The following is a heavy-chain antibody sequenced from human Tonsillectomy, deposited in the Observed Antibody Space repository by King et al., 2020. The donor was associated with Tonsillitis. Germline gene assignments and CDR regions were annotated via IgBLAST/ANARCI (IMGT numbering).Heavy chain of an antibody. V-gene: IGHV3-48*03. J-gene: IGHJ4*02. CDR3: ARGSRTVAAAGLGVGY. Sequence: VQLVESGGGLVQPGGSLRLSCAASGFTFSSYEMNWVSQAPGKGLDWVSYISSSGSTIYYAESVKGRFTISRDNAKNSLYLQMNSLRAEDTAVYYCARGSRTVAAAGLGVGYWGQGTLVTVSS. CDR2: ISSSGSTI. CDR1: GFTFSSYE. D-gene: IGHD6-13*01.